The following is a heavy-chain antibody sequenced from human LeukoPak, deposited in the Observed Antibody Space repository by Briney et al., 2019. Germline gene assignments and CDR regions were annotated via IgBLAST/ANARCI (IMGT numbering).Heavy chain of an antibody. CDR3: ARDSAPGGYYYYYYMDV. J-gene: IGHJ6*03. V-gene: IGHV3-23*01. CDR1: GFTFSSYA. CDR2: VTGGGGNT. Sequence: GGSLRLSCAASGFTFSSYAMSWVRQAPGKGLEWVSAVTGGGGNTYDADSVEGRFTISRDNAKNSLYLQMNSLRAEDTAVYYCARDSAPGGYYYYYYMDVWGKGTTVTVSS. D-gene: IGHD3-10*01.